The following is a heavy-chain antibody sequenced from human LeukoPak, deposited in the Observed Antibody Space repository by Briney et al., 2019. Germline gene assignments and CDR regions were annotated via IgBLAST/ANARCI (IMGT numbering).Heavy chain of an antibody. CDR1: GYTFASFG. Sequence: ASVKVSCKASGYTFASFGITWVRQAPGQGLEWMGWINTHNGDTNYAQKLQGRVTTTTDTSTSTAYMELSSLRSEDTAVYYCAREAVVTLTMVRGAHFDYWGQGTLVTVSS. J-gene: IGHJ4*02. V-gene: IGHV1-18*01. CDR2: INTHNGDT. CDR3: AREAVVTLTMVRGAHFDY. D-gene: IGHD3-10*01.